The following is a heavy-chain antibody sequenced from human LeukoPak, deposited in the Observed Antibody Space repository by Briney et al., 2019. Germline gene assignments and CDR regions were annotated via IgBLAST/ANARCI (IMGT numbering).Heavy chain of an antibody. Sequence: GGSLRLCCAASGFTFSSYEMNWVRQAAGKGLEWVSYISSSGSTIYYADSVKGRFTISRDNAKNSLYLQMNSLRAEDTAVYYCARAYPELLWFGEQDYYFDYWGQGTLVTVSS. CDR1: GFTFSSYE. D-gene: IGHD3-10*01. J-gene: IGHJ4*02. CDR2: ISSSGSTI. V-gene: IGHV3-48*03. CDR3: ARAYPELLWFGEQDYYFDY.